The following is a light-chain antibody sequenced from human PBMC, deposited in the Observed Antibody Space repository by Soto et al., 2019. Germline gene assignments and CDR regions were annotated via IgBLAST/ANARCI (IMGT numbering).Light chain of an antibody. Sequence: EIVLTQSPGTLSLSPGERATLSCRASQSVSSSYLAWYQQKPGQAPRLLIYGSSGRATGIPDRFGGSGSGTDFTLTISRLEPEDFAVYYCQQYGSSPPITFGQGTRLEI. CDR1: QSVSSSY. J-gene: IGKJ5*01. V-gene: IGKV3-20*01. CDR2: GSS. CDR3: QQYGSSPPIT.